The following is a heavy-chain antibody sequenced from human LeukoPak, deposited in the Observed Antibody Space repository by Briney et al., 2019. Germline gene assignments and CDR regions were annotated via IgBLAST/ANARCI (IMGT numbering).Heavy chain of an antibody. V-gene: IGHV3-7*01. CDR1: GFTFSSYS. J-gene: IGHJ4*02. CDR3: ARDYPYYYDGMWYCDY. D-gene: IGHD3-22*01. CDR2: IKEDGSEK. Sequence: PGGSLRLSCAASGFTFSSYSMNWVRQAPGKGLEWVANIKEDGSEKYFVDSVKGRFTISRDNAKNSLYLQMNSLRAEDTAVYYCARDYPYYYDGMWYCDYWGQGTLVSVSS.